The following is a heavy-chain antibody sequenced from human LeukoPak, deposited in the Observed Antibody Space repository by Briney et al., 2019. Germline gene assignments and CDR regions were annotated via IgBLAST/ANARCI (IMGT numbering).Heavy chain of an antibody. CDR1: GGSISSGSYY. CDR3: ARVTSDWFDP. J-gene: IGHJ5*02. V-gene: IGHV4-61*02. Sequence: PSETLSLTCTVSGGSISSGSYYWSWIRQPAGKGLEWIGRIYTSGRTKYNPSLKSRVTISVDTSKNQFSLKLSSVTAADTAVYYCARVTSDWFDPWGQGTLVTVSS. D-gene: IGHD2-2*01. CDR2: IYTSGRT.